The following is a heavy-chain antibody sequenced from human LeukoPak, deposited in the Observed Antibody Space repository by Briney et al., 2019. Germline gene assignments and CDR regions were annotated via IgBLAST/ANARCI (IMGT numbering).Heavy chain of an antibody. CDR3: AKSPGYDSFGDYFDY. Sequence: PGGSLRLSCAASGFTFSSYGMHWVRQAPGKGLEWVAVISYDGSNKYYADSVKGRFTISRDNSKNTLYLQMNSLGAEDTAVYYCAKSPGYDSFGDYFDYWGQGTLVTVSS. CDR1: GFTFSSYG. J-gene: IGHJ4*02. V-gene: IGHV3-30*18. CDR2: ISYDGSNK. D-gene: IGHD2-2*01.